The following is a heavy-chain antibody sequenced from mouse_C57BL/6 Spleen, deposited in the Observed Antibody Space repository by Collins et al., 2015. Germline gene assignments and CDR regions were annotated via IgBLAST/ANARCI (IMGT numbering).Heavy chain of an antibody. CDR2: IYPRDGST. J-gene: IGHJ2*01. Sequence: QVQLQQSGPELVKPGASVKLSCKASGYTFTSYDINWVKQRPGQGLEWIGWIYPRDGSTKYNEKFKGKATLTVDTSSSTAYMELHSLTSEDSAVYFCARPYYDYDGYYFDYWGQGTTLTVSS. CDR1: GYTFTSYD. CDR3: ARPYYDYDGYYFDY. D-gene: IGHD2-4*01. V-gene: IGHV1-85*01.